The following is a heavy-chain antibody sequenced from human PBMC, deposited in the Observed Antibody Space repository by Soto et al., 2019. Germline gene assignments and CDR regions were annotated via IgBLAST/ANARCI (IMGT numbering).Heavy chain of an antibody. J-gene: IGHJ4*02. CDR3: AKDDTVTTWSRADY. Sequence: EVQLLESGGGLVQPGGSLRLSCAASGFTFSRYAMSWVRQAPGKGLEWVSAISGSGGSTYYADSVKGRFTISRDNSKNTLYLQMNSVRAEDTAVYYCAKDDTVTTWSRADYWGQGTLVTVSS. V-gene: IGHV3-23*01. CDR1: GFTFSRYA. CDR2: ISGSGGST. D-gene: IGHD4-17*01.